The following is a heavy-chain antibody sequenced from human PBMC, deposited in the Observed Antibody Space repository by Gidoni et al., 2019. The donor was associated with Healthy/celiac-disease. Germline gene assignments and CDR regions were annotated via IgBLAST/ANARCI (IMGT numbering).Heavy chain of an antibody. V-gene: IGHV1-18*01. J-gene: IGHJ4*02. D-gene: IGHD3-22*01. Sequence: QVQLVQSGAEVKKPGASVKVSCKASGYTFTSYGISWVRQAPGQGLEWMGWISAYNGNTNYAQKLQGRVTMTTDTSTSTAYMELRSLRSDDTAVYYCARDRDRGYYDSSGYYSGYWGQGTLVTVSS. CDR1: GYTFTSYG. CDR3: ARDRDRGYYDSSGYYSGY. CDR2: ISAYNGNT.